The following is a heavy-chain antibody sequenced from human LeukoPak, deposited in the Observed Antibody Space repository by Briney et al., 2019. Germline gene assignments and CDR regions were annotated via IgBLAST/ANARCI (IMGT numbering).Heavy chain of an antibody. CDR3: ARGSRRYYDILTGFYYFDY. CDR2: IIPIFGTA. D-gene: IGHD3-9*01. Sequence: ASVTVSCTASGGTFTSYAISWVRQAPGHGLEWMGGIIPIFGTAHYAQKFQGRVTITADESTSTAYMELSSLRSEDTAVYYCARGSRRYYDILTGFYYFDYWGQGTLVTVSS. CDR1: GGTFTSYA. V-gene: IGHV1-69*13. J-gene: IGHJ4*02.